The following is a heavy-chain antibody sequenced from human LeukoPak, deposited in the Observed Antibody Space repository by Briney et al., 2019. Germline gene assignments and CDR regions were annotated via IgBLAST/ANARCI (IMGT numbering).Heavy chain of an antibody. CDR1: RFTFSSYW. CDR2: IKQDGSEK. CDR3: ARGRGGVNGASDI. J-gene: IGHJ3*02. Sequence: GGSLRLSCAASRFTFSSYWMSWVRQAPGKGLEWVANIKQDGSEKYYVDSVKGRFTISRDNAKNSLYLQMNSLRVDDTSVYYCARGRGGVNGASDIWGQGTMVTVSS. V-gene: IGHV3-7*01. D-gene: IGHD2-8*02.